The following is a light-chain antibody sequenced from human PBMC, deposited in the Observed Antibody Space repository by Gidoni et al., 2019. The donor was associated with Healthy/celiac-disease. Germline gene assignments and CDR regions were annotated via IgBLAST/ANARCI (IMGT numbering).Light chain of an antibody. Sequence: PPSVSVSPGQTASITCSGDKLGDKYACWYQQKPGQSPVLVIYQDNKRPSGIPERFSGSNSGNTATLTISGTQAMDEADYYCQAWDSSMVFGGGTKLTVL. CDR1: KLGDKY. V-gene: IGLV3-1*01. J-gene: IGLJ2*01. CDR3: QAWDSSMV. CDR2: QDN.